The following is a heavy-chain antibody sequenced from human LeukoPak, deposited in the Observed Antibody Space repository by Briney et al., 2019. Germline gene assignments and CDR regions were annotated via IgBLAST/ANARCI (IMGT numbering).Heavy chain of an antibody. J-gene: IGHJ2*01. CDR3: AKDRYFDL. CDR1: GFSFSSYT. Sequence: GGSLRLSCAASGFSFSSYTMTWVRQIPGMGLEWVSTISGSGGSTYYADSVKGRFTISRGNSKNTLYLQMNSLRAEDTAVYYCAKDRYFDLWGRGTLVTVSS. V-gene: IGHV3-23*01. CDR2: ISGSGGST.